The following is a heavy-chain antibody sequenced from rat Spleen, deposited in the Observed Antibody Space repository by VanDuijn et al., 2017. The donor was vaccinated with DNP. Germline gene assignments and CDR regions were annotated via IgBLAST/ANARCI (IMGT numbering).Heavy chain of an antibody. CDR1: GFTFSNYY. CDR2: ISNTGDNT. Sequence: EVQLVESGGGLVQPGRSLKLSCAVSGFTFSNYYMAWVRQAPTKGLEWVASISNTGDNTYYRDSVKGRFSISRDNAKSTLYLQVNRLRSEDTATYYCTSNPHIRAAAPFDYWGQGVMVTVSS. J-gene: IGHJ2*01. D-gene: IGHD3-8*01. CDR3: TSNPHIRAAAPFDY. V-gene: IGHV5-25*01.